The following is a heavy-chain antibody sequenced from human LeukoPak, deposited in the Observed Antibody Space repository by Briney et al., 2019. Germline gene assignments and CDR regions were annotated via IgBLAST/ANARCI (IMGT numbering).Heavy chain of an antibody. D-gene: IGHD3-10*01. CDR1: GFAFSSYE. Sequence: GGSLRLSCAASGFAFSSYEMNWVRQAPGKGLEWVSYISSSGSTIYYADSVKGRFTISRDNAKNSLYLQMNSLRAEDTAVYYCAREPLLWFGDATGYFDYWGQGTLVTVSS. V-gene: IGHV3-48*03. CDR2: ISSSGSTI. CDR3: AREPLLWFGDATGYFDY. J-gene: IGHJ4*02.